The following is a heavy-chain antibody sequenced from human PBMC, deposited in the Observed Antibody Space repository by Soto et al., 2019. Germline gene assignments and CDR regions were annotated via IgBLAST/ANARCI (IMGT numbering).Heavy chain of an antibody. J-gene: IGHJ4*02. CDR2: IDYNGVT. D-gene: IGHD2-15*01. Sequence: SETLSLTCTVSGGSIYRSGYYWGWIRQPPGRGLEWIGNIDYNGVTYSNPSLKSRVTISRDTSKNQFSLKLTSVTAADTALYYCGKVLVGPTGPTASDSWGPGTLVTVSS. CDR1: GGSIYRSGYY. CDR3: GKVLVGPTGPTASDS. V-gene: IGHV4-39*01.